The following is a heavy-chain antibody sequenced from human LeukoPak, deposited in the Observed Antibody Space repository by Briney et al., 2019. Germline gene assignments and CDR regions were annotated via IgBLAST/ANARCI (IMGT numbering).Heavy chain of an antibody. V-gene: IGHV4-39*07. J-gene: IGHJ5*02. CDR2: INHSGST. CDR1: GGSISSSSYY. Sequence: PSETLSLTCTASGGSISSSSYYWSWIRQPPGKGLEWIGEINHSGSTNYNPSLKSRVTISVDTSKNQFSLKLSSVTAADTAVYYCARPNYDILTGFDPWGQGTLVTVSS. CDR3: ARPNYDILTGFDP. D-gene: IGHD3-9*01.